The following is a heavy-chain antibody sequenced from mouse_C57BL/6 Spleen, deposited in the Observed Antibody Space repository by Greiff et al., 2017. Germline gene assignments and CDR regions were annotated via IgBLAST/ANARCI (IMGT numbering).Heavy chain of an antibody. CDR3: ATEDYDNNAMDY. Sequence: DVQLQESGAELVSPGASVKLSCTASGFNFNDYYMHWVKQRPEQGLEWIGRIYPVDGDTKYNQKFQGKATFTGDPSSSTVYMLFNSLTSEDPAVYYCATEDYDNNAMDYWGQGTSVTVSS. CDR1: GFNFNDYY. CDR2: IYPVDGDT. D-gene: IGHD2-4*01. J-gene: IGHJ4*01. V-gene: IGHV14-1*01.